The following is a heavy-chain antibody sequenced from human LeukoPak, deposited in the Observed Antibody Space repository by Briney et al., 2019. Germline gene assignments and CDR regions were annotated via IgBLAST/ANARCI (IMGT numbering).Heavy chain of an antibody. Sequence: ASVKVSCKASGYTFTSYYIHWVRQAPGQGLEWMGFINPSGGSTSYAQKFQGRVTMTRDMSTSTVYMELSSLRSEDTAIYYCARGPGGEPDYWGQGTLVTVSS. V-gene: IGHV1-46*01. CDR3: ARGPGGEPDY. D-gene: IGHD2-21*01. CDR1: GYTFTSYY. J-gene: IGHJ4*02. CDR2: INPSGGST.